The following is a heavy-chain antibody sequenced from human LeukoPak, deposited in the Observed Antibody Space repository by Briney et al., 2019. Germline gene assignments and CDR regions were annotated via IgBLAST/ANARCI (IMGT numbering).Heavy chain of an antibody. Sequence: ASVKVSCKASGYTFTSYDINWVRQATGQGLEWVGWMNPNSGNTSYAQKFQGRVTITRNTSISTAYMELSSLRSEDTAVYYCARVYRQLRPYYFDYWGQGTLVTVSS. CDR2: MNPNSGNT. CDR3: ARVYRQLRPYYFDY. V-gene: IGHV1-8*01. J-gene: IGHJ4*02. CDR1: GYTFTSYD. D-gene: IGHD4-23*01.